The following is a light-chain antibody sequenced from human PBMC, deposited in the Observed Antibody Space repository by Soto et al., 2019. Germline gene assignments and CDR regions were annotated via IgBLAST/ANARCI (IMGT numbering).Light chain of an antibody. J-gene: IGLJ2*01. CDR1: SSNIGNNY. Sequence: QSVLTQPPSVSVAQGQKVTNSCSGSSSNIGNNYVSWYQQLPGTAPKLLIYENNKRPSGIPDRFSGSKSGTSATLGITGLQTGDEADYYCGTWDSSLSAGVFGGGTKLTVL. CDR2: ENN. V-gene: IGLV1-51*02. CDR3: GTWDSSLSAGV.